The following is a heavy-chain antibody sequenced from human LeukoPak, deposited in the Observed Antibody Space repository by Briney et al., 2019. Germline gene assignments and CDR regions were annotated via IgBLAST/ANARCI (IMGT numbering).Heavy chain of an antibody. CDR3: ARWSVTVVTPSGHMDV. CDR2: ISGSGGST. V-gene: IGHV3-23*01. Sequence: PGGSLRLSCAASGFTFSSYAMSWVRQAPGKGLEWVSAISGSGGSTYYADSVKGRFTISRDNSKNTLYLQMNSLRAEDTAVYYCARWSVTVVTPSGHMDVWGKGTTVTVSS. CDR1: GFTFSSYA. D-gene: IGHD4-23*01. J-gene: IGHJ6*03.